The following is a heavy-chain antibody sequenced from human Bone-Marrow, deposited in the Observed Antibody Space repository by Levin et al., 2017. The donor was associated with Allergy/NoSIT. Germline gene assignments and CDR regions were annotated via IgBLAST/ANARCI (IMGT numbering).Heavy chain of an antibody. CDR3: VRQTWDYYGAGGDYYYMDV. CDR1: GGSISGRSYY. V-gene: IGHV4-39*01. J-gene: IGHJ6*03. D-gene: IGHD3-10*01. Sequence: PGGSLRLSCTVSGGSISGRSYYWGWIRQPPGKGLEWIGSIYYSGSTYYNPSLKSRVTISVDTSKNQFSLKLSSVTAADTAVYYCVRQTWDYYGAGGDYYYMDVWGKGTTVTVSS. CDR2: IYYSGST.